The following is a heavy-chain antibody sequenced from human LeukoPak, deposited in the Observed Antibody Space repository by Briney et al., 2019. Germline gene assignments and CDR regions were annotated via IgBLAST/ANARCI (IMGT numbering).Heavy chain of an antibody. CDR3: ARDRSEYSSSSDYYMDV. CDR2: INPNSGGT. CDR1: GCTFTGYY. V-gene: IGHV1-2*02. D-gene: IGHD6-6*01. Sequence: ASVKVSCKASGCTFTGYYMHWVRQAPGQGLEWMGWINPNSGGTNYAQKFQGRVTMTRDTSISTAYMELSRLRSDDTAEYYCARDRSEYSSSSDYYMDVWGKGTTVTVSS. J-gene: IGHJ6*03.